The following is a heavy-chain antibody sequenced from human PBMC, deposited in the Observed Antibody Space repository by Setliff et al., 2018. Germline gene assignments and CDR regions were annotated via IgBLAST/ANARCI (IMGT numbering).Heavy chain of an antibody. CDR3: TRGFQYYFDF. J-gene: IGHJ4*02. V-gene: IGHV3-73*01. Sequence: PGGSLRLSCAASGLTFSGSAMHWVRQASGKGLEWVGRIRSKANSYATAYAASVKGRFTISRDDSKNTAYLQMNSLTTADTAIYYCTRGFQYYFDFWGQGTLVTVSS. CDR2: IRSKANSYAT. D-gene: IGHD3-3*01. CDR1: GLTFSGSA.